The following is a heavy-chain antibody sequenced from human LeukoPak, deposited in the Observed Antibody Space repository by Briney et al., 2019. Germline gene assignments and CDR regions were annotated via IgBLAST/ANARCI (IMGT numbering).Heavy chain of an antibody. Sequence: GESLKISCKGSGYSFTSYWIGWVRQMPGKGLEWMGIIYPGGSDTRYSPSFQGQVTISADKSISTAYLQWSGLKASDTAMYYCATTARAGTKTFDYWGQGTLVTVSS. CDR3: ATTARAGTKTFDY. V-gene: IGHV5-51*01. J-gene: IGHJ4*02. CDR1: GYSFTSYW. CDR2: IYPGGSDT. D-gene: IGHD1-14*01.